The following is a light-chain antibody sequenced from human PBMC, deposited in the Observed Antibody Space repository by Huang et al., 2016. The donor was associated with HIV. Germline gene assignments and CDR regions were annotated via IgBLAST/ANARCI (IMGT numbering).Light chain of an antibody. CDR2: AAS. V-gene: IGKV3-15*01. CDR1: QIVSSH. Sequence: ETVMTQSPVTLSVSPGDRASLACRSSQIVSSHLAWYQQKPGQAPRLLIYAASTRATRVPARVRCRCAGTEFTLTISTLQSEDSAVYYCQQYNDFRSTFGPGTRVEIK. CDR3: QQYNDFRST. J-gene: IGKJ3*01.